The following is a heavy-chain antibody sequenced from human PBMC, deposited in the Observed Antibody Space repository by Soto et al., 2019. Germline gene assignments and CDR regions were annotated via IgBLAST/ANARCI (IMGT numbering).Heavy chain of an antibody. CDR3: ARGYCLSTTCYLDY. D-gene: IGHD2-2*01. CDR1: GVTFMDYY. Sequence: SETLSLTCAVLGVTFMDYYWTWIRQPPGKGLEWIAEINHRGTTNYNPSLKSRVTISADTSKNQFSLNLSSVTAADTAVYYCARGYCLSTTCYLDYWGQGALVTVSS. V-gene: IGHV4-34*01. J-gene: IGHJ4*02. CDR2: INHRGTT.